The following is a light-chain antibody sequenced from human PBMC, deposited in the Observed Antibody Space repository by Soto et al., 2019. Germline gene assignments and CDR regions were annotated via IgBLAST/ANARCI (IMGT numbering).Light chain of an antibody. Sequence: QSALTQPPSASGSPGQSVTISCTGTSSDVGGYNYVSWYQQHPGKGPKLMIYEVTKRPSGVPDRFSSSKSGSTASLTVSRLQAEDEAHYYCSAYGGSNNFVVFGGGTKLTVL. V-gene: IGLV2-8*01. CDR2: EVT. CDR3: SAYGGSNNFVV. J-gene: IGLJ2*01. CDR1: SSDVGGYNY.